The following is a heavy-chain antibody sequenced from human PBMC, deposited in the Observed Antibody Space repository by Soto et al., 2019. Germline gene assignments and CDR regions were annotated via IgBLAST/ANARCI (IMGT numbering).Heavy chain of an antibody. D-gene: IGHD4-17*01. V-gene: IGHV1-69*13. J-gene: IGHJ6*02. CDR3: AINPYSLDDYGDPSYYYGMDV. Sequence: GASVKVSCKASGGTSSSYAISWVRQAPGQGLEWMGGIIPIFGTANYAQKFQGRVTITADESTSTAYMELSSLRSEDTAVYYCAINPYSLDDYGDPSYYYGMDVWGQGTTVTVSS. CDR2: IIPIFGTA. CDR1: GGTSSSYA.